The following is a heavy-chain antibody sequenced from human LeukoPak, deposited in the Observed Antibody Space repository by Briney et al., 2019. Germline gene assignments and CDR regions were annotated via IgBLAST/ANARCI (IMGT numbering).Heavy chain of an antibody. CDR3: AGVEYSSSPPLS. J-gene: IGHJ4*02. D-gene: IGHD6-6*01. CDR1: GGTFSSYA. V-gene: IGHV1-69*04. Sequence: SVKVSCKASGGTFSSYAISWVRQAPGQGLEWMGRIIPIFGIANYAQKVHGRVTITADKSTSTAYMELRSVRSEDTAVYYCAGVEYSSSPPLSWGQGTLVTVSS. CDR2: IIPIFGIA.